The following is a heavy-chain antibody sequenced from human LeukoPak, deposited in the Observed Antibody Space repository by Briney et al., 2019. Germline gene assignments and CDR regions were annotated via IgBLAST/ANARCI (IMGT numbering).Heavy chain of an antibody. J-gene: IGHJ4*02. D-gene: IGHD2-2*01. CDR1: GGSVSSGSYY. Sequence: SETLSLTCTVSGGSVSSGSYYWSWIRQPPGKGLEWIGYIYYSGSTNYNPSLKNRVTISLDTSKNQFSLRLSSVTAADTAVYYCALWFCSRTSRYVDYWGQGTLVTVSS. CDR2: IYYSGST. V-gene: IGHV4-61*01. CDR3: ALWFCSRTSRYVDY.